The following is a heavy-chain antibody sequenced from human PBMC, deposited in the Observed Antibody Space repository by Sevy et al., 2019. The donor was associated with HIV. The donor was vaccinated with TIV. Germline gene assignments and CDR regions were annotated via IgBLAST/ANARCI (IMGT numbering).Heavy chain of an antibody. CDR2: INPNRGST. Sequence: ASVKVSCKASGYTFTGHYMHWVRQAPGQGLEWMGWINPNRGSTDYAQKFQGRVNLTRDTSISTAYLEVSRLTSDDTAVYYCARVFPYCSGGSCYSPYDAFDIWGQGTMVTVSS. CDR1: GYTFTGHY. V-gene: IGHV1-2*02. J-gene: IGHJ3*02. D-gene: IGHD2-15*01. CDR3: ARVFPYCSGGSCYSPYDAFDI.